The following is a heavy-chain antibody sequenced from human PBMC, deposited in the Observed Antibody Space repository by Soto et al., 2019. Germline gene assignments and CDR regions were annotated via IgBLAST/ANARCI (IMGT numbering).Heavy chain of an antibody. CDR2: IYSGGST. CDR1: GFTVSSNY. J-gene: IGHJ4*02. Sequence: EVQLVESGGGLVQPGGSLRLSCAASGFTVSSNYMSWVRQAPGKGLEWVSVIYSGGSTYYADSVKGRFTISRDNSKNTLYLQMNSLRAEDTAVYYCAREQYCSSTSCYDGWGQGTLVTVSS. V-gene: IGHV3-66*01. CDR3: AREQYCSSTSCYDG. D-gene: IGHD2-2*01.